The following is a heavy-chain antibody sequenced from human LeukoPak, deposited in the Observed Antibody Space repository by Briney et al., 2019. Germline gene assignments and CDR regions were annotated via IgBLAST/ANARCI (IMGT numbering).Heavy chain of an antibody. V-gene: IGHV3-48*01. CDR2: ISSSSTTI. CDR1: GFTFSSYS. D-gene: IGHD3-22*01. J-gene: IGHJ4*02. CDR3: ARDEYYDSSGYTS. Sequence: GGSLRLSCAASGFTFSSYSMTWVRQAPGKGLEWVSYISSSSTTIYYTDSVKGRFTISRDNAKNSLYLQMNSLRVGDTAVYYCARDEYYDSSGYTSWGQGTLVTVSS.